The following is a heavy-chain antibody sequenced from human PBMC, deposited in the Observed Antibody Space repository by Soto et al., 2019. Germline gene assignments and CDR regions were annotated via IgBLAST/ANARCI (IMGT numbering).Heavy chain of an antibody. CDR1: GFTFDSYA. D-gene: IGHD7-27*01. J-gene: IGHJ4*02. Sequence: SLRLSCAASGFTFDSYAMSWVRQAPGKGLTWVSAISGSGGSTYYADSVKGRFIISRDNSKNTLYLQMNSLRADAPAVYYCANPSYPFGYWGSNYFDYWGKGTLVTVSS. CDR2: ISGSGGST. V-gene: IGHV3-23*01. CDR3: ANPSYPFGYWGSNYFDY.